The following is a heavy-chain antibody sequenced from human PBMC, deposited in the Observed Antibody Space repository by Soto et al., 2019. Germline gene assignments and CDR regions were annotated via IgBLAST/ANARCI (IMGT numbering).Heavy chain of an antibody. D-gene: IGHD6-19*01. Sequence: PSETLSLTCTVSGGSISSYYWSWIRQPAGKGLEWIGRIYTSGSTNYNPSLKSRVTMSVDTSKNQFSLKLSSVTAADTAVYYCARVLLTSGWYVWFDPWGQGTLVTGSS. J-gene: IGHJ5*02. CDR3: ARVLLTSGWYVWFDP. CDR2: IYTSGST. CDR1: GGSISSYY. V-gene: IGHV4-4*07.